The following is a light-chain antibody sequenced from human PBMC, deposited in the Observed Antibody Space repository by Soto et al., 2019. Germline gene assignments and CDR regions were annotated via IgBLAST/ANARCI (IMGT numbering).Light chain of an antibody. CDR3: QQYNTNSPWS. CDR1: QRISTS. Sequence: GDRVTITCRASQRISTSLAWFQQKPGKAPELLIYGASILESGVPSRFSGSGSGTEFTLTINSLQPDDFATYYCQQYNTNSPWSFGQGTKVEIK. CDR2: GAS. J-gene: IGKJ1*01. V-gene: IGKV1-5*01.